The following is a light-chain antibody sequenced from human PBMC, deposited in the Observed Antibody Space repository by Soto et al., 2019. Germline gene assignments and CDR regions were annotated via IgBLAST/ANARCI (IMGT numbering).Light chain of an antibody. V-gene: IGLV2-11*01. J-gene: IGLJ1*01. CDR2: DVS. Sequence: QSVLTQPRSVSGSPGQSVTISCTGTSSDVGGYNYVSWYQQYPGKAPKLMIYDVSKRPSGVPDRFSGSKSGNTASLTISGLRAEDEADYYCCSYAGSYTFVFGTGTKVTVL. CDR3: CSYAGSYTFV. CDR1: SSDVGGYNY.